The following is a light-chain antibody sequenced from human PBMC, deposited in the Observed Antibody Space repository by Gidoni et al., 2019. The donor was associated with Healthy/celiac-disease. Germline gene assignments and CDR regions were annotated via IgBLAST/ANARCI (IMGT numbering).Light chain of an antibody. CDR3: QQSYSTPLT. CDR1: QSISSY. J-gene: IGKJ4*01. CDR2: AAS. V-gene: IGKV1-39*01. Sequence: IQMPQSPSSLSASVGDRVTITCRASQSISSYLNWYQQKPGKAPKLLIYAASSFQSGVPSRFSGSGSGTDFTLTISSLQPEDFATYYCQQSYSTPLTFGGGTKVEIK.